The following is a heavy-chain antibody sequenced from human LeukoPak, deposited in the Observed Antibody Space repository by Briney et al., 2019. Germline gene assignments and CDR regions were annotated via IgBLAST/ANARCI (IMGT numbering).Heavy chain of an antibody. Sequence: PGGSLRLSCAASGFTVSEYDMHWVRQATGKGLEWVSAIGIVGDTYYVGSVKGRFTMSRDNASNKVHLQMNSLRDGYTGFYYCLRDYHGMDVWGQGTTVIVSS. CDR1: GFTVSEYD. CDR2: IGIVGDT. J-gene: IGHJ6*02. CDR3: LRDYHGMDV. V-gene: IGHV3-13*01. D-gene: IGHD3-16*02.